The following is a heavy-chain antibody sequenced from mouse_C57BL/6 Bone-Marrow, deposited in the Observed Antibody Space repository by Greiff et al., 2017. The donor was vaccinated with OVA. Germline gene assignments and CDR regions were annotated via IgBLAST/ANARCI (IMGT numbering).Heavy chain of an antibody. Sequence: EVQVVESGPGLVKPSQSLSLTCSVTGYSIPSGYYWNWIRPFPGNQLEWMGYISYDGSNNYNPSLKNRISITRDTSKNQFFLKLNSVTTEDTATDYCARNTTVVAHWYFDVWGTGTTVTVSS. D-gene: IGHD1-1*01. J-gene: IGHJ1*03. CDR2: ISYDGSN. CDR1: GYSIPSGYY. V-gene: IGHV3-6*01. CDR3: ARNTTVVAHWYFDV.